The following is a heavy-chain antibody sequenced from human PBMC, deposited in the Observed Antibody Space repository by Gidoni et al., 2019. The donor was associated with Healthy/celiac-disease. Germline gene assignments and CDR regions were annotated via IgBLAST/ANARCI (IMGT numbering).Heavy chain of an antibody. CDR1: GGSISSGGYY. Sequence: QVQLQESGPGLVKPSQTLSLTCTVSGGSISSGGYYWSWIRQHPGKALEWIGYIYYSGSTYYNPSLKSRVTISVDTSKNQFSLKLSSVTAADTAVYYCARECRYNWNYVSWYFDLWGRGTLVTVSS. CDR3: ARECRYNWNYVSWYFDL. J-gene: IGHJ2*01. CDR2: IYYSGST. D-gene: IGHD1-7*01. V-gene: IGHV4-31*03.